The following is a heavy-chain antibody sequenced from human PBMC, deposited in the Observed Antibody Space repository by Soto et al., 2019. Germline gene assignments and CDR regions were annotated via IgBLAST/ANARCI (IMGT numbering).Heavy chain of an antibody. CDR1: GGSFSGYY. Sequence: PSETLSLTCAVYGGSFSGYYCSWIRQPPGKGLEWIGELYDSGSINYNASLKSRVSISVDTSKNQFSLKLSSVAAADTAVYYCARGLGGVQHWGQGTLVTVPS. CDR3: ARGLGGVQH. J-gene: IGHJ1*01. V-gene: IGHV4-34*01. CDR2: LYDSGSI.